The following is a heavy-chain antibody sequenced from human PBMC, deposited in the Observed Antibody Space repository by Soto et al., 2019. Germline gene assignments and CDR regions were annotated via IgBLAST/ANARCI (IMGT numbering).Heavy chain of an antibody. Sequence: GGSLRLSCEASGFTFSNYAMSWVRQAPGKGLEWVSGISGSGRDTYYADSVKGWLTISRDDAKNTPFLQMNSLRAEDAASYYCAKERLEEVGTFFEFWGHGILVTVSS. J-gene: IGHJ4*01. V-gene: IGHV3-23*01. CDR1: GFTFSNYA. D-gene: IGHD6-13*01. CDR3: AKERLEEVGTFFEF. CDR2: ISGSGRDT.